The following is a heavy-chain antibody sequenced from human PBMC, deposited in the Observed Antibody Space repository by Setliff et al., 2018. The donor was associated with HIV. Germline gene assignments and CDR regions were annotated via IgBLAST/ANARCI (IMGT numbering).Heavy chain of an antibody. V-gene: IGHV4-39*01. J-gene: IGHJ1*01. CDR1: GGSISTNNFY. CDR3: ARGGFTGVTTHFQH. Sequence: ETLSLTCTVTGGSISTNNFYWGWIRQPPGKGLQWIGSIYFTGDSYYDPSLKSRVTTSVDTSNNQFSLILSPVTAADTAVYYCARGGFTGVTTHFQHWGRGTLVTVSS. D-gene: IGHD4-17*01. CDR2: IYFTGDS.